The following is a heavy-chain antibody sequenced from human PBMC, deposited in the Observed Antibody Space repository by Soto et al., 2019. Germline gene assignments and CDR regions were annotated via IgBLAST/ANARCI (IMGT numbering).Heavy chain of an antibody. Sequence: ASETLSLTSTVSGGSISGSHYHWGWIRQPPGKGLEWIGSIHYSGRVFYKSSLLGRVTISVDTSKNQSSLDLNPVTAADTAVYYCARTMRLVASTRPYNYFGLDVWGQGTPVTVSS. CDR1: GGSISGSHYH. J-gene: IGHJ6*02. D-gene: IGHD1-1*01. CDR3: ARTMRLVASTRPYNYFGLDV. V-gene: IGHV4-39*01. CDR2: IHYSGRV.